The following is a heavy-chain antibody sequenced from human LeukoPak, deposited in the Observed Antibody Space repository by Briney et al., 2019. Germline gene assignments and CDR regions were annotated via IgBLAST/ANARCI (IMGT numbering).Heavy chain of an antibody. CDR3: ARSPAYCGGDCPTGGAFDI. D-gene: IGHD2-21*02. CDR1: GGSISSSHY. CDR2: IYYSGST. J-gene: IGHJ3*02. V-gene: IGHV4-39*01. Sequence: SETLSLTCTVSGGSISSSHYWGWIRQPPGKGLEWIATIYYSGSTYYNPSLKSRVTISVDTSKNQFSLKLSFVTAADTALYYCARSPAYCGGDCPTGGAFDIWGQGTMVTVSS.